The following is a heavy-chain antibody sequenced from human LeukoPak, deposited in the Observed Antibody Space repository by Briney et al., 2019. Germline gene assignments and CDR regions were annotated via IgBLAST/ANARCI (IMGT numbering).Heavy chain of an antibody. CDR1: GFTFSSSW. J-gene: IGHJ4*02. Sequence: GGSLRLSCAASGFTFSSSWMTWVRQAPGKGLEWVANIKEDGSEKYYVGSVKGRFTISRDNAKNSLYLQMNSLRAEDTAVYYCARDQRASPAAADYWGQGTLVTVSS. CDR2: IKEDGSEK. CDR3: ARDQRASPAAADY. D-gene: IGHD2-15*01. V-gene: IGHV3-7*01.